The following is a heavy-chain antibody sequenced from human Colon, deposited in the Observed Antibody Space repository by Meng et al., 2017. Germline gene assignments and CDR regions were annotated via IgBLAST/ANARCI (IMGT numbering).Heavy chain of an antibody. CDR3: ARRLWNNYYDSSGYARWFDP. D-gene: IGHD3-22*01. V-gene: IGHV4-39*01. CDR2: IYYSGST. Sequence: QLQLQESGPGLVKPSETLSLTCIVSGGSISSSSYYWGWIRQPPGKGLEWIASIYYSGSTYYNPSLKSRVTISVDTSKNQFSLNLNSVTASDTAVYYCARRLWNNYYDSSGYARWFDPWGQGTLVTVSS. CDR1: GGSISSSSYY. J-gene: IGHJ5*02.